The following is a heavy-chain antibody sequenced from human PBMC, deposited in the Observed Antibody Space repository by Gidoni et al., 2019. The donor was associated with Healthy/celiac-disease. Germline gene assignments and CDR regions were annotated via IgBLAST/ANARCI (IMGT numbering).Heavy chain of an antibody. Sequence: QVQLQESGPGLVKPSEPLSLTCTVSGGSISSYYWSWIRQPPGKGLEWIGYIYYSGSTNYNPSLKSRVTISVDTSKNQFSLKLSSVTAADTAVYYCAREFDPWGQGTLVTVSS. CDR1: GGSISSYY. CDR2: IYYSGST. V-gene: IGHV4-59*01. J-gene: IGHJ5*02. CDR3: AREFDP.